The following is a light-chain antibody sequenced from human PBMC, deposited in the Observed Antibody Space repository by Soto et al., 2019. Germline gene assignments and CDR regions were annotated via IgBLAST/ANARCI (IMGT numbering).Light chain of an antibody. Sequence: QSALTQPASMSGSPGQSITISCTGTSSDVGGYNFVSWYQQHPGKAPKLIIYNVFNRPSRVSNRFSGSKSGNTASLTISGLQAEDDADYYCSSYTSNSSVFGTGTKVTVL. CDR1: SSDVGGYNF. CDR2: NVF. V-gene: IGLV2-14*01. J-gene: IGLJ1*01. CDR3: SSYTSNSSV.